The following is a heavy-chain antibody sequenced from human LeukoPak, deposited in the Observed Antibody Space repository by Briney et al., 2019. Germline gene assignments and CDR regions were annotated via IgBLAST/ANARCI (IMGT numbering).Heavy chain of an antibody. J-gene: IGHJ3*02. D-gene: IGHD6-13*01. CDR1: GYTFTGYY. CDR3: ARDDPRAAAKTDAAFDI. V-gene: IGHV1-2*02. Sequence: ASVKVSCKASGYTFTGYYMHWVRQAPRQGLEWMGWINPNGGGTNYAQKFQGRVTMTRDTSIRTAYKELSRLRSNDTAVYYRARDDPRAAAKTDAAFDIWGQGTMVTVSS. CDR2: INPNGGGT.